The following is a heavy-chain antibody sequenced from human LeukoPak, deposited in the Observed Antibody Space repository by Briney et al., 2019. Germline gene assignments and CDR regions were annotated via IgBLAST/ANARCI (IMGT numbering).Heavy chain of an antibody. Sequence: ASVKVSCKASGYTFTSYYMHWVRQAPGQGLEWMGIINPSGGSTSYAQKFQGRVTMTRDTSTSTVYMELSSLRSEDTAVYYCAGAHEGYQLLSEGEEYWGQGTLVTVSS. CDR3: AGAHEGYQLLSEGEEY. V-gene: IGHV1-46*01. CDR2: INPSGGST. CDR1: GYTFTSYY. D-gene: IGHD2-2*01. J-gene: IGHJ4*02.